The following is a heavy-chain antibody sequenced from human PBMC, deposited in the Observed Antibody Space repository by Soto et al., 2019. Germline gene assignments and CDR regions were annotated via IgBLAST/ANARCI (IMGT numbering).Heavy chain of an antibody. CDR1: GFKYTDFA. CDR2: ISYDGSDK. CDR3: ARRAWDSYYAIDV. D-gene: IGHD3-22*01. J-gene: IGHJ6*02. Sequence: VQLVESGGGEVQPGRSLRLSCAASGFKYTDFALHWVRQAPGKGLEWVAIISYDGSDKYYADSVKGRFVISRDNPKTTLYLEMNSLSPEDTAVYFCARRAWDSYYAIDVWGQGTTVTVFS. V-gene: IGHV3-30*09.